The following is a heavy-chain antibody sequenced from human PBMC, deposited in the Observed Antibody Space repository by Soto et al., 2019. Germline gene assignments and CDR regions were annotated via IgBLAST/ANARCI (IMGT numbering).Heavy chain of an antibody. CDR1: GFIFSSYW. CDR3: ARGIRGHYGSDV. Sequence: EVQLVESGGDLVQPGGSLRLSCAASGFIFSSYWMHWVRQAPGKGLVWVSRVKSDGSTYYADSVKGGFTISRDNAKITLYLQMNSLTVEDSAVYYCARGIRGHYGSDVWGQGTMVTVSS. J-gene: IGHJ3*01. V-gene: IGHV3-74*01. D-gene: IGHD3-10*01. CDR2: VKSDGST.